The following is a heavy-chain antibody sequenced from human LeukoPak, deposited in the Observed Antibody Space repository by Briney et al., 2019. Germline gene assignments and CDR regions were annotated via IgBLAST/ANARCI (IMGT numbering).Heavy chain of an antibody. CDR3: ARNRAYAFDI. Sequence: PGGSLRLSCAASGFTFSDYSLNWVRQAPGKGLDWVSYIGTSSGNIHYADSAKGRFTISRDNAKNSLYLQMNSLRAEDTAVYYCARNRAYAFDIWGQGTMVTVSS. CDR1: GFTFSDYS. V-gene: IGHV3-48*01. J-gene: IGHJ3*02. D-gene: IGHD3-10*01. CDR2: IGTSSGNI.